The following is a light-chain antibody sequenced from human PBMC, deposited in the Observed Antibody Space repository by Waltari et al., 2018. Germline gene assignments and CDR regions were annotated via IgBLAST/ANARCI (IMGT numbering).Light chain of an antibody. V-gene: IGKV1-16*02. Sequence: DIQMTQSPSSLSASVGDRVTITCRASQDIGKSLTWFQQKPGKAPKSLIYKTYILQSGVPAKFSGNGTGTDFTLTISSLQPEDFATYYCQQYKSYPYTFGQGTNLETK. CDR1: QDIGKS. CDR2: KTY. CDR3: QQYKSYPYT. J-gene: IGKJ2*01.